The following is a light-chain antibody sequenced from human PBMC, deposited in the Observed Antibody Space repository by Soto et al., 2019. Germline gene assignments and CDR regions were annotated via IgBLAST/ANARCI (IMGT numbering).Light chain of an antibody. CDR2: DVS. J-gene: IGLJ1*01. CDR1: SIDVGGYNY. CDR3: SSYTSSSNPPYV. V-gene: IGLV2-14*01. Sequence: QSELTHPAYVSGSPGQSITISCTGTSIDVGGYNYVSWYQQHPGKAPKLMIYDVSNRPSGVSNRFSGSKSGNTASLTISGLQAEDEADYYCSSYTSSSNPPYVFGTGTKVTGL.